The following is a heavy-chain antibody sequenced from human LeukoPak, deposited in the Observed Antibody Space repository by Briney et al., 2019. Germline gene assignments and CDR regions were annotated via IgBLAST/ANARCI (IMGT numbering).Heavy chain of an antibody. J-gene: IGHJ6*03. CDR2: ISSNGGST. Sequence: GGSLRLSCAASGFTFSSYAMQWVRQAPGKGLEYVSAISSNGGSTYYANSVKGRFTISRDNSKNTLYLQMGSLRAEDMAVYYCARDAEYCSSTSCYKDYYYYMDVWRKGTTVTVSS. CDR3: ARDAEYCSSTSCYKDYYYYMDV. CDR1: GFTFSSYA. D-gene: IGHD2-2*02. V-gene: IGHV3-64*01.